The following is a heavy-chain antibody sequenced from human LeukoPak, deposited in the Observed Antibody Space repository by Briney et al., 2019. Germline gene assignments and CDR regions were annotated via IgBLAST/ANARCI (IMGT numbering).Heavy chain of an antibody. V-gene: IGHV3-20*04. Sequence: PGGSLRLSCAASGFTFDDYGMSWVRQAPGKGLEWVSGINWNGGSTGYADSVKGRFTISRDNAKNSLYLQMNSLRAEDTAVYYCARVGEKAFHLWPEIDYWGQGTLVTVSS. CDR1: GFTFDDYG. J-gene: IGHJ4*02. CDR2: INWNGGST. CDR3: ARVGEKAFHLWPEIDY. D-gene: IGHD5-24*01.